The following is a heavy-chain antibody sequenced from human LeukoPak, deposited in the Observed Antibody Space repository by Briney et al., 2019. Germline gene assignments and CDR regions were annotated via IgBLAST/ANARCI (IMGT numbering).Heavy chain of an antibody. J-gene: IGHJ4*02. CDR2: ISGSGGST. CDR3: GASMVRGVIVWGDFDY. Sequence: GGSLRLSCAASGFTVSSNYMSWVRQAPGKGLEWVSAISGSGGSTYYADSVKGRFTIPRDNSKNTLYLQMNSLRAEDTAVYYCGASMVRGVIVWGDFDYWGQGTLVTVSS. D-gene: IGHD3-10*01. V-gene: IGHV3-23*01. CDR1: GFTVSSNY.